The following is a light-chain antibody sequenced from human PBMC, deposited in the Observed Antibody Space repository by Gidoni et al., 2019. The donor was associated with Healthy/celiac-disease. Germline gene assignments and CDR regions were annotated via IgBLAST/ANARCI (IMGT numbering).Light chain of an antibody. Sequence: EIVLTQSPATLSLSPGERATLSCRASQSVSSYFAWYQQKPGQAPRLLIYDASNRATGVPARFSGSGSGTDFTLTISSLEPEDFAVYYCQQRGNWPLFGGGTKVEIK. J-gene: IGKJ4*01. CDR2: DAS. CDR1: QSVSSY. CDR3: QQRGNWPL. V-gene: IGKV3-11*01.